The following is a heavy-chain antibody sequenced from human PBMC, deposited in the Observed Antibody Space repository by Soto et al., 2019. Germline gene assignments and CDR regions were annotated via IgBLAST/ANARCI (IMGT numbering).Heavy chain of an antibody. Sequence: EVQLVESGGGLVQPGGSLRLSGAASGFTFSNYWMHWVRQAPGKGLVWVSRINIGGRGRNYADSVQGRFTISRDNVKNTVHLQMNSLRVEDTAVYYWERDEDGSGSYDPCGQGTLVTVS. D-gene: IGHD3-10*01. CDR2: INIGGRGR. V-gene: IGHV3-74*01. CDR1: GFTFSNYW. J-gene: IGHJ5*02. CDR3: ERDEDGSGSYDP.